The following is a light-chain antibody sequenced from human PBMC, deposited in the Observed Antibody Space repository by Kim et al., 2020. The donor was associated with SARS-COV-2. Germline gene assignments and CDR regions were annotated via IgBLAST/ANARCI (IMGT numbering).Light chain of an antibody. CDR1: SSDVGAYNY. J-gene: IGLJ3*02. CDR3: SSYTSSSTWV. Sequence: QSALTQPASVSGSPGQSITISCTGTSSDVGAYNYVSWYQQHPSKAPKLMIYDVSKRPSGVSTRFSGSKSGNTASLTISGLQAEDEADYYCSSYTSSSTWVFGGGTQLTVL. CDR2: DVS. V-gene: IGLV2-14*01.